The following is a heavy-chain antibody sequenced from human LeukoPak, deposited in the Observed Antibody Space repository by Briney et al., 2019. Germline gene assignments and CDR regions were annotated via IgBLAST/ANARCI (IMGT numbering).Heavy chain of an antibody. D-gene: IGHD2-15*01. V-gene: IGHV5-51*01. CDR3: ARPPYCSGGSCYSFDY. J-gene: IGHJ4*02. CDR2: IYPIDSDT. CDR1: GYTFTDYW. Sequence: GESLKISCQGSGYTFTDYWIGWVRQMPGKGLEWMGIIYPIDSDTRYSPSFQGQVTISADKSISTAYLQWTSLKASDTAMYYCARPPYCSGGSCYSFDYWGQGTLVTVSS.